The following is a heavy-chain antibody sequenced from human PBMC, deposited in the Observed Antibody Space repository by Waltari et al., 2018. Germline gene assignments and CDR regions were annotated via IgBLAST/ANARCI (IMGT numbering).Heavy chain of an antibody. J-gene: IGHJ4*02. CDR3: ARDPYCSGGSCYVVDY. D-gene: IGHD2-15*01. Sequence: EVQLVESGGGLVQPGGSLRLSCAASGFTFSSYWMSWVRQAPGKGLEWVANIKQDGSEKYYVDSVKGRFTISRDNAKNSLYLQMNSLRAEDTAVYYCARDPYCSGGSCYVVDYWGQGTLVTVSS. CDR1: GFTFSSYW. CDR2: IKQDGSEK. V-gene: IGHV3-7*01.